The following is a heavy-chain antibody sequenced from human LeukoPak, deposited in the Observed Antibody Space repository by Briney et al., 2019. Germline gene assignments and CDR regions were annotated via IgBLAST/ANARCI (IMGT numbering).Heavy chain of an antibody. CDR1: GFTFTSSA. D-gene: IGHD3-22*01. CDR3: AAGDDKLYYYGMDV. CDR2: IVVGSGNT. V-gene: IGHV1-58*02. Sequence: GASVKVSCKASGFTFTSSAMQWVRQARGQRLEWIGWIVVGSGNTNYAQKFQERVTITRDMSTSTAYMEPSSLRSEDTAVYYCAAGDDKLYYYGMDVWGQGTTVTVSS. J-gene: IGHJ6*02.